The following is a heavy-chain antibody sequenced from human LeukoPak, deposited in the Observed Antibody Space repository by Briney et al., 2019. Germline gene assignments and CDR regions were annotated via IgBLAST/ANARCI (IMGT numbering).Heavy chain of an antibody. CDR2: IYYSGST. D-gene: IGHD6-19*01. CDR3: ARVAVAGGFTFDY. Sequence: PSETLSLTCTVSGGSISSYYWSWIRQPPGKGLEWIGYIYYSGSTNYNPSLKSRVTISVDTSKNQFSLKLSSVTAADTAVYYCARVAVAGGFTFDYWGQGTLVTVSS. CDR1: GGSISSYY. V-gene: IGHV4-59*08. J-gene: IGHJ4*02.